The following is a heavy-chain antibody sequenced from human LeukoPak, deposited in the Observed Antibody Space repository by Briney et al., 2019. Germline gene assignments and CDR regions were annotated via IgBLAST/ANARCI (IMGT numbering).Heavy chain of an antibody. J-gene: IGHJ6*02. D-gene: IGHD4-17*01. CDR2: IYYSGTT. V-gene: IGHV4-59*01. CDR3: AREDPQTTVPEGMDV. CDR1: GGSISYYY. Sequence: SETLSLTCTVSGGSISYYYWSWIRQSPGKGLEWIGYIYYSGTTNYNPSLKSRVTISVNTSKNQFSLQLRSVTAADTAVYYCAREDPQTTVPEGMDVWGQGTMVTVSS.